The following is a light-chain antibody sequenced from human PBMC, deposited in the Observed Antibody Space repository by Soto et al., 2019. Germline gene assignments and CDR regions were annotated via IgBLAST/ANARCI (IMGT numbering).Light chain of an antibody. V-gene: IGKV2D-29*01. CDR1: QSLLHSDGRTY. CDR2: EVS. J-gene: IGKJ5*01. Sequence: DIVMTQTPLSLSVTPGQPASISCRSSQSLLHSDGRTYLYWYLQRPGQPPQVLIYEVSNRFSGVPDRFSGSGSGTDFSVTISSLQPEDIATYYCQQYHSLPITFGQGTRLEIK. CDR3: QQYHSLPIT.